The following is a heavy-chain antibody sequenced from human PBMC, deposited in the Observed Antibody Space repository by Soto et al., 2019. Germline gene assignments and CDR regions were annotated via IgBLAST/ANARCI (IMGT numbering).Heavy chain of an antibody. D-gene: IGHD1-1*01. V-gene: IGHV1-69*12. CDR1: GGTFRTSA. J-gene: IGHJ6*02. Sequence: QVQLVQSGGEVKKPGSSEKVSWKASGGTFRTSAISWVRQAPGQGLEWVGGIMPVFRRPKYAQNFQDRVTITADESTSTAYMELNSLRSDDTAVYYCARDKDRLQLGGNYYFILDVWGQGTAVTVSS. CDR2: IMPVFRRP. CDR3: ARDKDRLQLGGNYYFILDV.